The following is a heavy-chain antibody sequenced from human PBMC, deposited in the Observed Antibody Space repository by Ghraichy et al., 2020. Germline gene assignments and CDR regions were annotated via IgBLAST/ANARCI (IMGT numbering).Heavy chain of an antibody. CDR3: AHRDYANAFDI. Sequence: SGPTLVKPRQTLTLTCTFSGFSLSLSTSGVGVGWIRQPPGKALEWLALIFWDDDKRYSPSLESRLTITKDTSKNQVVLTMTDMDPVDTATYYCAHRDYANAFDIWGQGTTVTVSS. D-gene: IGHD2-8*01. CDR2: IFWDDDK. J-gene: IGHJ3*02. V-gene: IGHV2-5*02. CDR1: GFSLSLSTSGVG.